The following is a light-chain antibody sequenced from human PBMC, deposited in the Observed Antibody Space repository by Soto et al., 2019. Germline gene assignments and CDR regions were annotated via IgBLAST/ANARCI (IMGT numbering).Light chain of an antibody. CDR3: QQTNSMPLS. V-gene: IGKV1-39*01. Sequence: DIQMTQSPSSLSASVGDRVTITCRASQSINRYLNWYQQKPGKAPELLMFAASNLESGVPPRFSGSGCETDFTLTISSLQPEDFATYFCQQTNSMPLSFGGGTKVVIK. CDR2: AAS. CDR1: QSINRY. J-gene: IGKJ4*01.